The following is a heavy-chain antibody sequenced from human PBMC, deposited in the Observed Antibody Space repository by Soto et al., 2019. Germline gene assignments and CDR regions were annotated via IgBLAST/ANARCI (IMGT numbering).Heavy chain of an antibody. Sequence: QITLKESGPTLVKPTQTLTLTCTFSGFSLSTSGVGVGWIRQPPGKALEWLALIYWDDDKRYSPSLKSRLTIXKXXSKNQVVLTMTNMDPVDTATYYCAHVSYPANRLGYWGQGTLVTVSS. CDR1: GFSLSTSGVG. D-gene: IGHD3-16*01. V-gene: IGHV2-5*02. CDR2: IYWDDDK. J-gene: IGHJ4*02. CDR3: AHVSYPANRLGY.